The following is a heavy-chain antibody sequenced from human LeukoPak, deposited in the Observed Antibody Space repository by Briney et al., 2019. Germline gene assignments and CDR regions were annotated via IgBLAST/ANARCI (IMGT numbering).Heavy chain of an antibody. D-gene: IGHD2-21*02. V-gene: IGHV5-51*01. CDR1: GYSFTSYW. CDR2: IYPGDSDT. CDR3: ARHGEYCGGDCYAGMDV. J-gene: IGHJ6*02. Sequence: GESLKISCKGSGYSFTSYWIGWVRQMPGKGLEWMGIIYPGDSDTRYSPSFQGQVTISADKSISTAYLQWSSLKASDTAMYYCARHGEYCGGDCYAGMDVWGQGTMVTVSS.